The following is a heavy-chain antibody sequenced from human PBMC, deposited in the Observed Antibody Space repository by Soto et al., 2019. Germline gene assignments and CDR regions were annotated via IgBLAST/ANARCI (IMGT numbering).Heavy chain of an antibody. V-gene: IGHV3-30-3*01. CDR1: GFTFSSFA. CDR2: TSYDGSNK. D-gene: IGHD1-26*01. J-gene: IGHJ5*02. CDR3: ARTEGVVGVRSRWFDP. Sequence: PGGSLRLSCAASGFTFSSFAMNWVRQAPGKGLEWVAVTSYDGSNKYYADSVKGRFTISRDNSKNTVYLQMNSLRAEDTAVYYCARTEGVVGVRSRWFDPWGQGTLVTVSS.